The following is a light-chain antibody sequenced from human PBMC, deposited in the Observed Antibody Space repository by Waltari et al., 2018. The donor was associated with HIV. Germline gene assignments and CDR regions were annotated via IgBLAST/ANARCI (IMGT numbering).Light chain of an antibody. Sequence: DIQMTQSPSSLSASVGDRVIITCRASQAIGNYLNWYQQKPGKAPKVLIYAASSLESGVPPRFSGSGFGTDFTLTISSLQPEDFATYYCQQSYSTLYSFGQGTKLEIK. CDR2: AAS. CDR3: QQSYSTLYS. J-gene: IGKJ2*03. V-gene: IGKV1-39*01. CDR1: QAIGNY.